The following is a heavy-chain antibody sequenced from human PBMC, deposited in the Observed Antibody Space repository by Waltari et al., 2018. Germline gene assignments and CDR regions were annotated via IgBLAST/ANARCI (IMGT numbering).Heavy chain of an antibody. D-gene: IGHD1-1*01. Sequence: QVHLVESGGGVVQTGGSLRLSWAARGFPFSDYGMHWVRQAPGKGLEWVAFIRYDASDIYYRDSVKGRFTISRDNSKNTLFLQMSSLRPEDTAVYYCAKVGVGLTTWYPFDVWGQGTMVTVSS. CDR3: AKVGVGLTTWYPFDV. CDR2: IRYDASDI. CDR1: GFPFSDYG. V-gene: IGHV3-30*02. J-gene: IGHJ3*01.